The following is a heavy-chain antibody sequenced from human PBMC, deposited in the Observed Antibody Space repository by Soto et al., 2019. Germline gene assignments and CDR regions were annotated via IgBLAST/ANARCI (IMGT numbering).Heavy chain of an antibody. V-gene: IGHV1-2*04. CDR1: GYTFTGYY. Sequence: ASVKLSCKASGYTFTGYYMHWVRQAPGQGLEWMGWINPNSGGTNYAQKFQGWVTMTRDTSISTAYMELSRLRSDDTAVYYCARGPLLRFLEWSLNYYYYYMDVWGKGTTVTVSS. J-gene: IGHJ6*03. D-gene: IGHD3-3*01. CDR3: ARGPLLRFLEWSLNYYYYYMDV. CDR2: INPNSGGT.